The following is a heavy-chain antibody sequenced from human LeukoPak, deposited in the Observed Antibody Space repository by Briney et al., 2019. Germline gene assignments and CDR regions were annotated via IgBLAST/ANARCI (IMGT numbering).Heavy chain of an antibody. CDR2: ISGSGGST. CDR1: GFTFTNYA. J-gene: IGHJ4*02. V-gene: IGHV3-23*01. D-gene: IGHD3-22*01. Sequence: PGGSLRLSCAASGFTFTNYAMSWVRQAPGKGLEWVSVISGSGGSTYYADSVKGRFTISRDNSKNTLYLQMNSLRAEDTAVYYCARGSTYYDSSGQVPFDYWGQGTLVTVSS. CDR3: ARGSTYYDSSGQVPFDY.